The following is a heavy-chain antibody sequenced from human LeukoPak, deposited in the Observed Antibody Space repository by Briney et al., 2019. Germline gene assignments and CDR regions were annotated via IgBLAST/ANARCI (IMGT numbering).Heavy chain of an antibody. V-gene: IGHV5-51*01. CDR2: IYPGDSDT. CDR1: GYSFTSYW. D-gene: IGHD3-10*01. CDR3: ARLSWVITMVRGVHDEWFDP. J-gene: IGHJ5*02. Sequence: GGSLKFSCKGSGYSFTSYWIGWVGQMPGKGLEWMGIIYPGDSDTRYSTSFQGQVTISAAKSISTAYLQWSSLKASDTAMYYCARLSWVITMVRGVHDEWFDPWGQGTLVTVSS.